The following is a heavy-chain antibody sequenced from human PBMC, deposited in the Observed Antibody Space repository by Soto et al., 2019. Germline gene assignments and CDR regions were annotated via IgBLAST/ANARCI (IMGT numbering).Heavy chain of an antibody. CDR3: ARSPLRFLEWLLPDY. CDR2: INPNSGGT. V-gene: IGHV1-2*04. J-gene: IGHJ4*02. Sequence: EASVKVSCKASGYTFTSYGISWVRQAPGQGLEWMGWINPNSGGTNYAQKFQGWVTMTRDTSISTAYMELSRLRSDDTAVYYCARSPLRFLEWLLPDYWGQGTLVTVSS. D-gene: IGHD3-3*01. CDR1: GYTFTSYG.